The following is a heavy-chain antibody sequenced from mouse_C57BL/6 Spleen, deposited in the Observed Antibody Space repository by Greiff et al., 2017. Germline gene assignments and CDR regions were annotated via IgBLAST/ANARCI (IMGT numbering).Heavy chain of an antibody. V-gene: IGHV1-74*01. CDR2: IHPSDSDT. CDR1: GYTFTSYW. CDR3: AIRADYYGSSYAWLAY. D-gene: IGHD1-1*01. J-gene: IGHJ3*01. Sequence: QVQLQQPGAELVKPGASVKVSCKASGYTFTSYWMHWVKQRPGQGLEWIGRIHPSDSDTNYNQKFKGKATLTVDKSSSTAYMQLSSLTSEDSAVYYCAIRADYYGSSYAWLAYWGQGTLVTVSA.